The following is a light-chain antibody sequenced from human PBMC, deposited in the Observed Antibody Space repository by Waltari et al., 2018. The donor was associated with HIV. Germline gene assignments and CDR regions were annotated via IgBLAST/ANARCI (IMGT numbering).Light chain of an antibody. Sequence: DIVMTKSLLSLPVTPGEPASSSCRSSQSLLHSNGYNYLDWYLQKPGQSPQLLIYSGSNRASGVPDRFSGSGSGTDFTLNISRVEAEDVGIYYCMQGLQTPQVTFGGGTKVEIK. CDR2: SGS. CDR3: MQGLQTPQVT. J-gene: IGKJ4*01. V-gene: IGKV2-28*01. CDR1: QSLLHSNGYNY.